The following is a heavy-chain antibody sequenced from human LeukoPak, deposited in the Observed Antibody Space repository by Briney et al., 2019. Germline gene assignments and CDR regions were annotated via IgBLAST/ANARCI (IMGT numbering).Heavy chain of an antibody. CDR2: IYHSGST. CDR1: GYSISSGYY. CDR3: ARGRITMVRGVMGQYYFDY. D-gene: IGHD3-10*01. J-gene: IGHJ4*02. Sequence: SETLSLTCAVSGYSISSGYYWGWIQPPPGKGLEWIGSIYHSGSTYYNPSLKSRVTISVDTSKNQFSLKLSSVTAADTAVYYCARGRITMVRGVMGQYYFDYWGQGTLVTVSS. V-gene: IGHV4-38-2*01.